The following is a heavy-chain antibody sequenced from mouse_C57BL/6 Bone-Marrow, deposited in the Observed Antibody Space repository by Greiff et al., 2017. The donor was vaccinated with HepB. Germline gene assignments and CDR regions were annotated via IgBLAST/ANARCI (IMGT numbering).Heavy chain of an antibody. D-gene: IGHD2-4*01. CDR2: IDPANGNT. V-gene: IGHV14-3*01. CDR3: ARAHYDYVYAMDY. Sequence: VQLQQSVAELVRPGASVKLSCPASGFNIKNTYMHWVKQRPEQGLEWIGRIDPANGNTKYAPTFQGKATITADTSSNTAYRQLSSLTSEDTAIYYCARAHYDYVYAMDYWGQGTSVTVSS. CDR1: GFNIKNTY. J-gene: IGHJ4*01.